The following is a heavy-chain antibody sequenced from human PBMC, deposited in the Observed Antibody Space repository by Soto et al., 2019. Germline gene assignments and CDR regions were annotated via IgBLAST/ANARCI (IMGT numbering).Heavy chain of an antibody. CDR3: ARGIAAAGTTAFEALDI. CDR2: ISAYNGNT. CDR1: GYTFTSYG. D-gene: IGHD6-13*01. V-gene: IGHV1-18*01. Sequence: ASVKVSCKASGYTFTSYGISWVRQAPGQGLEWMGWISAYNGNTNYAQKLQGRVTMTTDTSTSTAYMELRSLRSDDTAVYYCARGIAAAGTTAFEALDIWGQATMVTVSS. J-gene: IGHJ3*02.